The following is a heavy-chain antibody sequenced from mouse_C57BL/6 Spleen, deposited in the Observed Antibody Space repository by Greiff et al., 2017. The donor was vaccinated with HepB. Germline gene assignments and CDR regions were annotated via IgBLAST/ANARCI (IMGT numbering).Heavy chain of an antibody. J-gene: IGHJ2*01. CDR2: IYPGSGNT. CDR3: ARYGLTGTHYFDY. Sequence: VQLQQSGPELVKPGASVKISCKASGYSFTSYYIHWVKQRPGQGLEWIGWIYPGSGNTKYNEKFKGKATLTADTSSSTAYMQLSSLTSEDSAVYYCARYGLTGTHYFDYWGQGTTLTVSS. D-gene: IGHD4-1*01. CDR1: GYSFTSYY. V-gene: IGHV1-66*01.